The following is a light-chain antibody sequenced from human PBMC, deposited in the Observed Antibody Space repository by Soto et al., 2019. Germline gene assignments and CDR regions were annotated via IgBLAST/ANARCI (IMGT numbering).Light chain of an antibody. CDR3: QQRSNWHPST. J-gene: IGKJ5*01. CDR1: QSVSSY. Sequence: EILLTQSPATLSLSPGERATLSCRASQSVSSYLAWYQQKPGQAPRLLIYDASNRATGIPARFSGSGSGTDFTITISSLEHEDFAVYYCQQRSNWHPSTFGQGTRVEIK. V-gene: IGKV3-11*01. CDR2: DAS.